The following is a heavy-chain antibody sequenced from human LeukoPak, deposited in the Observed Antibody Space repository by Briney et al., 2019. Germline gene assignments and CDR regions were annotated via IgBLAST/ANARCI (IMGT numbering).Heavy chain of an antibody. CDR2: IYPSGST. CDR1: GCSISSYY. V-gene: IGHV4-4*09. D-gene: IGHD6-6*01. J-gene: IGHJ5*02. Sequence: SETLSLTCTVSGCSISSYYWSWIRQPPGKGLEWIGYIYPSGSTNYSPSLKSRVTISVDTSKNQFSLMLTSVTAADTAVYYCARQRTLGSSVGPWGQGTLVTVSS. CDR3: ARQRTLGSSVGP.